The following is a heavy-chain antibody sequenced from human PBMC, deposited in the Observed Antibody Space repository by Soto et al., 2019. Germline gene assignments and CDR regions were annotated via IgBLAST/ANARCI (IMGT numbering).Heavy chain of an antibody. Sequence: GGSLRLSCAASGFTFSSYAMHWVRQAPGKGLEWVAVISYDGSNKYYADSVKGRFSISRDNSKNTLYLQMNSLRAEDTAVHYCAREHPPPFVLTMVRGVIKAEDRSGFDYWGQGTLVTVSS. CDR3: AREHPPPFVLTMVRGVIKAEDRSGFDY. J-gene: IGHJ4*02. V-gene: IGHV3-30-3*01. D-gene: IGHD3-10*01. CDR2: ISYDGSNK. CDR1: GFTFSSYA.